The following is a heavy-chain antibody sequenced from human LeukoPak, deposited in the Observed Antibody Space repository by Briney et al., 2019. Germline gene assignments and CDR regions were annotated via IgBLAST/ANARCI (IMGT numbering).Heavy chain of an antibody. D-gene: IGHD3-9*01. CDR1: GFTVSSNY. CDR3: AREVLTGIDY. J-gene: IGHJ4*02. Sequence: PGGSLRLSCAASGFTVSSNYMSWVRQAPGKGLEWVSVIYSGGSTYYADSVKGRFTISRDNSKSTLYLQMNSVRAEDTAVYYCAREVLTGIDYWGQGTLVTVSS. CDR2: IYSGGST. V-gene: IGHV3-53*05.